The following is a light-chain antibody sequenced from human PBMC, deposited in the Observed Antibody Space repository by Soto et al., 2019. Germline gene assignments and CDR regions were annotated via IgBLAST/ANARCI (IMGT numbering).Light chain of an antibody. CDR3: QQYGSSPRT. CDR1: QSVSSSY. V-gene: IGKV3-20*01. J-gene: IGKJ1*01. CDR2: GAS. Sequence: EIVLTQSPGTLSLSPGERATLSCRASQSVSSSYLAWYQQKPGQAPRLLIYGASSRATGIPDRFSGSWSGTEFTLTISRLEPEDFAVYYCQQYGSSPRTFGQGTK.